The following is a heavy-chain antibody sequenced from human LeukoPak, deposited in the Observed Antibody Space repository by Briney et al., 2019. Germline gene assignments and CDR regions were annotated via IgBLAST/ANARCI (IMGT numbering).Heavy chain of an antibody. CDR2: IYYSGST. CDR3: ARDVTASASGSYYFDY. D-gene: IGHD1-26*01. CDR1: GVSITSYY. J-gene: IGHJ4*02. Sequence: PSETLSLTCTVSGVSITSYYWSWIRQPPGKGLEWIGYIYYSGSTNYNPSLKSRVTISVDTSKNQFSLKLSSVTAADTAVYYCARDVTASASGSYYFDYWGQGTLVTVSS. V-gene: IGHV4-59*01.